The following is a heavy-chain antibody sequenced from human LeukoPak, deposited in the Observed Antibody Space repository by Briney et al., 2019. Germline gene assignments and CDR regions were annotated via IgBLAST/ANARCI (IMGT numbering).Heavy chain of an antibody. CDR3: ASSPPGYGVDH. V-gene: IGHV1-69*13. D-gene: IGHD4-17*01. CDR2: IIPIFGTA. Sequence: SVTVSCKASGGTFSSYAISWVRQAPGQGLEWMGGIIPIFGTANYAQKFQGRVTITADESTSTAYMELSSLRSEDTAVYYCASSPPGYGVDHWGQGTLVTVSS. CDR1: GGTFSSYA. J-gene: IGHJ4*02.